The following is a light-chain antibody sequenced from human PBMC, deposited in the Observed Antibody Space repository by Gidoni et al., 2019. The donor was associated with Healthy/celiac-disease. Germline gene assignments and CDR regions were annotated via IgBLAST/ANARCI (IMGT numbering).Light chain of an antibody. V-gene: IGKV4-1*01. CDR3: QQYYSTPYT. J-gene: IGKJ2*01. CDR2: WAS. CDR1: QSVLYSSNNTNY. Sequence: DIVMTQSPDSLAASLGERATINCKSSQSVLYSSNNTNYLAWYQQKPGQPPKLLIYWASTRESGVPDRFSGSGSGTDFTLTISSLQAEDVAVYYCQQYYSTPYTFGQGTKLEIK.